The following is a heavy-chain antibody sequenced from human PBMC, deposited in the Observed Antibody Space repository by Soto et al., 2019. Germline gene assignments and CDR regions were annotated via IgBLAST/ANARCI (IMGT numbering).Heavy chain of an antibody. Sequence: ASVKVSCKASGGTFSSYAISWVRQAPGQGLEWMGRIIPILGIANYAQKFQGRVTITADKSTSTAYMELSSLRSEDTAVYYCARDYYDSSGYPNWFDPWGQGTLVTVSS. CDR3: ARDYYDSSGYPNWFDP. V-gene: IGHV1-69*04. D-gene: IGHD3-22*01. J-gene: IGHJ5*02. CDR1: GGTFSSYA. CDR2: IIPILGIA.